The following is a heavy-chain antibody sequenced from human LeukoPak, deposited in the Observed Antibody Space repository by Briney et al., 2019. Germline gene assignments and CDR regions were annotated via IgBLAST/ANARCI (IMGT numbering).Heavy chain of an antibody. D-gene: IGHD5-18*01. J-gene: IGHJ3*02. CDR3: AKGFVDTAMVPFDAFDI. CDR1: GFTFSSYA. CDR2: ISGSGGST. V-gene: IGHV3-23*01. Sequence: GSLRLSCAASGFTFSSYAMSWVRQAPGKGLEWVSAISGSGGSTYYADSVKGRFTISRDNSKNTLYLQMNSLRAEDTAVYYCAKGFVDTAMVPFDAFDIWGQGTMVTVSS.